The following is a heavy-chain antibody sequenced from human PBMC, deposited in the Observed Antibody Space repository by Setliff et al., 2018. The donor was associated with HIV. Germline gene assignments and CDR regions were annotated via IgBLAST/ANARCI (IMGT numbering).Heavy chain of an antibody. D-gene: IGHD3-22*01. J-gene: IGHJ3*01. Sequence: GGSLRLSCAASGFTFSNYAMSWVRQAPGKGLEWVSVVSGSGGSTFYADSVKGRFTISRDNAKNTLYLQMDSLRADDTAVYYGAKLDYYDTSGSWARKVAIDFWGRGTMVTVSS. CDR3: AKLDYYDTSGSWARKVAIDF. CDR2: VSGSGGST. CDR1: GFTFSNYA. V-gene: IGHV3-23*01.